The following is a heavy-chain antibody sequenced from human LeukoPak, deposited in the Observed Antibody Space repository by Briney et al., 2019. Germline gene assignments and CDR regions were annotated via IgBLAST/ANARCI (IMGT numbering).Heavy chain of an antibody. Sequence: SETLSLTCSVSGASISSYYWSWIRQPPGKGLEWIAYIYYTGSTNYNPSLKRRVTISLDTSKNQFSLMVNSVTTTDTAVYYCARKRGYYGSGSFDYWGQGNPVTVSS. CDR1: GASISSYY. V-gene: IGHV4-59*01. J-gene: IGHJ4*02. CDR2: IYYTGST. D-gene: IGHD3-10*01. CDR3: ARKRGYYGSGSFDY.